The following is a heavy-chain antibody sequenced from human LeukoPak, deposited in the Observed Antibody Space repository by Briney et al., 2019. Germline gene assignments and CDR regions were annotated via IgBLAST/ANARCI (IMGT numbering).Heavy chain of an antibody. V-gene: IGHV5-51*01. CDR2: IFPGDSDT. Sequence: GESLKISCKGSGYSFTSYYIVWVRQMPGKGLEWMGIIFPGDSDTRYSPSFQGQVTFSADKSINTAYLQWSSLEASDTAMYYCARTAPFFDYWGQGTLVTVSS. CDR3: ARTAPFFDY. CDR1: GYSFTSYY. J-gene: IGHJ4*02.